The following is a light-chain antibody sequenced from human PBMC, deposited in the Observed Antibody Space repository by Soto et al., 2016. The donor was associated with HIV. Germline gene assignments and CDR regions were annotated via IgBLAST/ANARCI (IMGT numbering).Light chain of an antibody. CDR2: KDS. V-gene: IGLV3-25*03. CDR1: ALPKQY. CDR3: QSVDSSGTYRV. Sequence: SYELTQPPSVSVSPGQTARITCSGDALPKQYAYWYQQKPGQAPVLVIYKDSERPSGIPERFSGSNSGTTVTLTISGVQAEDEADYYCQSVDSSGTYRVFGGGTKLTVL. J-gene: IGLJ2*01.